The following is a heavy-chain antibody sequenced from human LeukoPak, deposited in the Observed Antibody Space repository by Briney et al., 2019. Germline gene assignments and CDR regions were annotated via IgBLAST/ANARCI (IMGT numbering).Heavy chain of an antibody. CDR1: GFTFSRYW. CDR3: VLLGDTEG. J-gene: IGHJ1*01. D-gene: IGHD2-21*01. CDR2: ITSDGSRT. Sequence: GGSLRLSCAASGFTFSRYWMHWVRQAPGMGLEWVSRITSDGSRTVYADSVKGRFTISRDNDKNTLYLQMNSLRAEGTAVYYCVLLGDTEGWGQGTLVTVSS. V-gene: IGHV3-74*01.